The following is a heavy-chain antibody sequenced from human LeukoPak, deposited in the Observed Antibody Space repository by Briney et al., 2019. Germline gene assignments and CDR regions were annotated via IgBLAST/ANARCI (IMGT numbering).Heavy chain of an antibody. V-gene: IGHV1-2*02. CDR2: INPNSGGT. D-gene: IGHD6-13*01. J-gene: IGHJ5*02. CDR1: GYTFTGYY. Sequence: ASVKVSCKASGYTFTGYYMHWVRQAPGQGLEWMGWINPNSGGTNYAQKFQGRVTMTRDTSISTAYMELSGLRSDDTAVYYCARYIAAAVIKWFAPGAQGPLVPVPS. CDR3: ARYIAAAVIKWFAP.